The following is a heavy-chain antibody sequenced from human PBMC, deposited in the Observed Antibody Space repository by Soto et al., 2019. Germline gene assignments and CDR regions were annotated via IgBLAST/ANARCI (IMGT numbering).Heavy chain of an antibody. CDR1: GGSLSDYY. V-gene: IGHV4-34*01. CDR3: ARGRVAYKLGNV. J-gene: IGHJ6*02. Sequence: QVQLQQWGAGLLKPSETLSLTCAVSGGSLSDYYWPWIRQSPGKGLEWIGEIHPSGSTNYNPSLRSRVTISLDTSKNQLSLKLTSLPAAVTAVHYCARGRVAYKLGNVSGHGTTVTVSS. D-gene: IGHD1-1*01. CDR2: IHPSGST.